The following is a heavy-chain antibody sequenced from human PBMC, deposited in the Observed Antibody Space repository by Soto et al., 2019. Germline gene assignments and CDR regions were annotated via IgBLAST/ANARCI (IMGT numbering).Heavy chain of an antibody. V-gene: IGHV1-46*01. CDR3: ARWAGEYFACLLPNFDY. Sequence: ASVKVSCKASGYTFTSYYMHWVRQAPGQGLEWMGIINPSGGSTSYAQKFQGRVTMTRDTSTSTVYMELSSLRSEDTAVYYCARWAGEYFACLLPNFDYGGQGPRVPVS. CDR1: GYTFTSYY. J-gene: IGHJ4*02. CDR2: INPSGGST. D-gene: IGHD3-9*01.